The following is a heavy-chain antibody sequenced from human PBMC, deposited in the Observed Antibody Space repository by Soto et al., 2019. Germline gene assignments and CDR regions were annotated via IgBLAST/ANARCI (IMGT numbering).Heavy chain of an antibody. Sequence: PGESLKISCKGSGYSFTSYWIGWGRQMPGKGLEGMGIIYPGDSDTRYSPSFQGQVTISADKSISTAYLQWSSLKASDTAMYYCARHRMVYAIRGPNDAFDIWGQGTMVTVSS. CDR3: ARHRMVYAIRGPNDAFDI. CDR2: IYPGDSDT. J-gene: IGHJ3*02. D-gene: IGHD2-8*01. CDR1: GYSFTSYW. V-gene: IGHV5-51*01.